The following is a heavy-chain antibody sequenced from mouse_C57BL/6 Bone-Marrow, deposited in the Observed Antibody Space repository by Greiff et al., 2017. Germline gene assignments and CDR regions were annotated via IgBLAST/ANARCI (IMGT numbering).Heavy chain of an antibody. CDR1: GFSLTSYG. D-gene: IGHD1-1*01. V-gene: IGHV2-2*01. CDR3: ASLRYWYFDV. Sequence: QVQLKESGPGLVQPSQSLSITCPVSGFSLTSYGVHWVRQSPGKGLEWLGVLGSGGSTDYNAAFISRLSISKDNSKSQVFFKMNSRQADDTAIYYCASLRYWYFDVWGTGTTVTVSS. CDR2: LGSGGST. J-gene: IGHJ1*03.